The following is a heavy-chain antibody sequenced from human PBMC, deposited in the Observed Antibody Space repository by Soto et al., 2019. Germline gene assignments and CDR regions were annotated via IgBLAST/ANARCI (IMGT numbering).Heavy chain of an antibody. V-gene: IGHV2-70*01. CDR2: IDWDDNK. CDR3: ARILADYYHSRGYLRTLDY. CDR1: GFSLSSSGMS. Sequence: SGPTLVNPTQTLTLTCTFSGFSLSSSGMSVNWIRQSPGKALEWLALIDWDDNKYYRTSLKTRLTISKDTSKNQVVLTMTNMDPVDTATYYCARILADYYHSRGYLRTLDYWGQGALVTVSS. J-gene: IGHJ4*02. D-gene: IGHD3-22*01.